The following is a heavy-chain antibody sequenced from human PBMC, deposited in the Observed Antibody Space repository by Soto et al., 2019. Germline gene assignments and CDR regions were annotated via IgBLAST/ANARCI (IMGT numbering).Heavy chain of an antibody. D-gene: IGHD3-16*02. Sequence: QVQLQQWGAGLLKPSETLSLTCAVYGGSFSGYYWSWIRQPPGKGLEWSGEINHSGSTNYNPSLTSRVTISVDTSKNQFSLKLSSVNAADTAVYYCARGPRDYIWGSYRSRWFDPWGQGTLVTVSS. CDR3: ARGPRDYIWGSYRSRWFDP. V-gene: IGHV4-34*01. J-gene: IGHJ5*02. CDR2: INHSGST. CDR1: GGSFSGYY.